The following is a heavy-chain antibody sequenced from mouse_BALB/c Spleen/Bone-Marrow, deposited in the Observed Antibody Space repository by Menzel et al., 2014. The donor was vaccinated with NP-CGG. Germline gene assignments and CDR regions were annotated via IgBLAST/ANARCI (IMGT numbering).Heavy chain of an antibody. D-gene: IGHD1-2*01. V-gene: IGHV1-42*01. CDR3: ARALYYGSFAY. CDR2: IGPYSGGT. Sequence: EVKLMESGPELEKPGASVKISCKASGYSFTGYNINWVKQSNGKSLEWIGNIGPYSGGTTYNQKFRGKAALTVDKSSSTAYMEVKSLTSEDSALYFCARALYYGSFAYWGQGTLVTVSA. J-gene: IGHJ3*01. CDR1: GYSFTGYN.